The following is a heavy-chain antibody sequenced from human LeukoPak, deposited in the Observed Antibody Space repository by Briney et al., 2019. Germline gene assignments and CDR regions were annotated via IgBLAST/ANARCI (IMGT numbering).Heavy chain of an antibody. D-gene: IGHD3-22*01. J-gene: IGHJ4*02. CDR1: GGSISSGGYS. Sequence: SQTLSLTCAVSGGSISSGGYSWSWIRQPPGKGLEWIGYIYHSGSTYYNPSLKSRVTISVDTSKNQFSLKLSSVTAADTAVYYCGAYYDSSGYYYWGQGTLVTVSS. CDR2: IYHSGST. CDR3: GAYYDSSGYYY. V-gene: IGHV4-30-2*01.